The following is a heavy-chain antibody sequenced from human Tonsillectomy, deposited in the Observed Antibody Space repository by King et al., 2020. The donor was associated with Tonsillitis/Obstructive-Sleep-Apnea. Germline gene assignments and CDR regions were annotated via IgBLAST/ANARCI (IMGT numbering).Heavy chain of an antibody. V-gene: IGHV5-51*01. CDR1: GYTFTNYR. J-gene: IGHJ4*02. CDR2: IYPGDSYT. D-gene: IGHD1-26*01. Sequence: VQLVESGAEVKKPGESLKISCRGSGYTFTNYRIGWVRQMPGKGLEWMGNIYPGDSYTKYSPSFQGQVTIAVDKSITIAYLQWSSLKASDTAMYYCARQGQGELHFDYWGQGTLVTVSS. CDR3: ARQGQGELHFDY.